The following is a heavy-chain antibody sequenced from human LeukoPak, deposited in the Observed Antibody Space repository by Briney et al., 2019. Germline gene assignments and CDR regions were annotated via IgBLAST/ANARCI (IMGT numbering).Heavy chain of an antibody. V-gene: IGHV4-4*07. CDR2: IYTSGST. CDR3: AREQRWLQSFDF. Sequence: PSETLSLTCTGSGGYINSYYWSWIRQPAGKGLEWIGRIYTSGSTNYNPSLKSRVTMSVDTSKNQFSLKLSSVTAADTAVYYGAREQRWLQSFDFWGQGTLVTVSS. J-gene: IGHJ4*02. CDR1: GGYINSYY. D-gene: IGHD5-24*01.